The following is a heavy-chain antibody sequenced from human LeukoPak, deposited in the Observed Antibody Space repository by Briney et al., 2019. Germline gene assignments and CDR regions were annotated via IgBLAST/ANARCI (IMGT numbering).Heavy chain of an antibody. CDR3: ARDLGVVRGVVGH. CDR1: GFTVSSNY. D-gene: IGHD3-10*01. CDR2: IYSGDTT. Sequence: GGSLRLSCAESGFTVSSNYMSWVRQAPGKGLEWVSVIYSGDTTYYADSVKGRFTISGDNSKNTLYLQMDSLRVDDTAVYYCARDLGVVRGVVGHWGQGTLVTVSS. V-gene: IGHV3-66*01. J-gene: IGHJ4*02.